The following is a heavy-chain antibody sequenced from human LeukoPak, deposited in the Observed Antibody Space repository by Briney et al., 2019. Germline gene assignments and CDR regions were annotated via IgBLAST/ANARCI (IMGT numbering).Heavy chain of an antibody. CDR3: ARDTYDSSGYYYQDY. J-gene: IGHJ4*02. Sequence: GESLRLSCAASGFSFSVYSMNWVRQAPGKWLEWVSSISSSSGSIYYADSVKGRFTISRDNAKNSLYLQMNSLRAEDTAVYYCARDTYDSSGYYYQDYWGQGTLVTVSS. CDR2: ISSSSGSI. CDR1: GFSFSVYS. D-gene: IGHD3-22*01. V-gene: IGHV3-21*01.